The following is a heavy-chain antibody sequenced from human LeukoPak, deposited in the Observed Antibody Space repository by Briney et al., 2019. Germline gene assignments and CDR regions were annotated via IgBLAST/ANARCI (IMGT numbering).Heavy chain of an antibody. CDR2: IDQDGSEK. CDR1: GFTFSGYW. Sequence: PGGSLRLSCAASGFTFSGYWMSWVRQAPGKGLEWVAKIDQDGSEKYYVDSVKGRFTISRDNGKNSLYLQMKSLRAEDTAVYYCARAEIPIVVVPAAIYPLDYWGQGTLVTVSS. D-gene: IGHD2-2*01. CDR3: ARAEIPIVVVPAAIYPLDY. J-gene: IGHJ4*02. V-gene: IGHV3-7*01.